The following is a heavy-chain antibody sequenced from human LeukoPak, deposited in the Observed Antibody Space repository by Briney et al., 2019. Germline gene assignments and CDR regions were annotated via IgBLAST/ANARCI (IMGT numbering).Heavy chain of an antibody. D-gene: IGHD5-18*01. V-gene: IGHV4-38-2*01. CDR3: ARLEYSYGSIDF. Sequence: KPSETLSLTCAVSGYSISSGYYWGWIRQPPGKGLEWIGSIYHSGSTYYNPSLKSRVTISVDTSKNQFSLKLSSVTAADTAVYYCARLEYSYGSIDFWGQGTLLTVSS. J-gene: IGHJ4*02. CDR2: IYHSGST. CDR1: GYSISSGYY.